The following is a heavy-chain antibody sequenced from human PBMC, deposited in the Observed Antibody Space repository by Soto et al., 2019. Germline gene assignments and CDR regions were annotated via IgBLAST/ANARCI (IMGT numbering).Heavy chain of an antibody. CDR3: ARDFYDSVGYTWFDS. V-gene: IGHV4-59*01. Sequence: SETLSLACTVSGDTSTSYYWGWIRQAPGKGLEWIGHIHNSGTSTHNPSLNGRVTISIDMSKKQFSLKLTSLTSADTAVYYCARDFYDSVGYTWFDSWSQGTLVTVSS. CDR1: GDTSTSYY. J-gene: IGHJ5*01. D-gene: IGHD3-22*01. CDR2: IHNSGTS.